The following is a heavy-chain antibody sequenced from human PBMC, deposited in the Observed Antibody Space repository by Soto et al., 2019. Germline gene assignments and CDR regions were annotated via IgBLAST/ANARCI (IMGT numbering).Heavy chain of an antibody. Sequence: EVQLLGSGGGLVQPGGSLRLSCAASGFTFSSQEMTWVRQAPGKGLEWVANIKQDGSEKYYVDSVKGRFTISRDNAKNSLYLQMNSLRAEDTAVYYCARGPPSARHGNYYYYGMDVWGQGTTVTVSS. CDR1: GFTFSSQE. V-gene: IGHV3-7*01. CDR3: ARGPPSARHGNYYYYGMDV. CDR2: IKQDGSEK. J-gene: IGHJ6*02.